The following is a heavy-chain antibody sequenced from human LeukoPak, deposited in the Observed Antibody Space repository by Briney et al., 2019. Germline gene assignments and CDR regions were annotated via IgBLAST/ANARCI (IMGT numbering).Heavy chain of an antibody. J-gene: IGHJ6*03. Sequence: ASVKVSCKASGYTFTGYYIHWVRQAPGQGLEWMGWISPNSGGTNYAQKFQGRVTMTRDTSISTAYMELRSLRSDDTAVYYCARDSAYYYMDVWGKGTTVTVSS. CDR2: ISPNSGGT. V-gene: IGHV1-2*02. CDR1: GYTFTGYY. CDR3: ARDSAYYYMDV.